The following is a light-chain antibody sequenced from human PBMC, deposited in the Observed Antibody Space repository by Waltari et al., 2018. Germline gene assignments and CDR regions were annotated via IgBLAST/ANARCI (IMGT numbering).Light chain of an antibody. J-gene: IGKJ1*01. V-gene: IGKV4-1*01. CDR3: QQYYRRRT. CDR1: QSLLYNSTDKNY. CDR2: WAS. Sequence: DIVMTQSPYSLAVSLGERVTINFNSSQSLLYNSTDKNYLAWSPQKPGQPPKLLFCWASTRHYGVPVRLSGRGAARGFTLTISSLQAEDVAVYYCQQYYRRRTIGQGTRVEIK.